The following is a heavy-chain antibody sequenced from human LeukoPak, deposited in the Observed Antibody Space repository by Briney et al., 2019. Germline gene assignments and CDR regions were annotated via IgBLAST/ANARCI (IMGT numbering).Heavy chain of an antibody. V-gene: IGHV3-53*01. J-gene: IGHJ4*02. CDR3: ARELLPLGYCSGGSCRLITVGYFDY. D-gene: IGHD2-15*01. CDR2: IYSDGRI. CDR1: GFTVSSNY. Sequence: GGSLRLSCAASGFTVSSNYMSWVRQAPGKGLEWVSVIYSDGRIHYADSVKGRFTISRDDSKNTLYLQMNSLRAEDTAVYYCARELLPLGYCSGGSCRLITVGYFDYWGQGTLVTVSS.